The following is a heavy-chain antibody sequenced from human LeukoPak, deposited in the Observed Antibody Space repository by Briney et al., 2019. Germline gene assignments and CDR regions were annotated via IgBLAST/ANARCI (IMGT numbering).Heavy chain of an antibody. CDR2: INHSGST. Sequence: SETLSLTCTVSGGSISSSSYYWGWIRQPPGKGLEWIGEINHSGSTNYNPSLKSRVTISVDTSKNQLSLELSSVTAADTAVYYCARHRSYQLLGRMKYNWFDPWGQGTLVTVSS. J-gene: IGHJ5*02. D-gene: IGHD2-2*01. V-gene: IGHV4-39*01. CDR1: GGSISSSSYY. CDR3: ARHRSYQLLGRMKYNWFDP.